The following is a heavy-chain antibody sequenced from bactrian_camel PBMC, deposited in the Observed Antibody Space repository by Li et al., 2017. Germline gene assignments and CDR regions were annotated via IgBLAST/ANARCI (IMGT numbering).Heavy chain of an antibody. Sequence: VQLVESGGGLMQPGGPLRLSCAASGFTFSNYAMTWIRQAPGKGLEWVSAINSDGDRTYYADDVKGRFSISRDNAKNTLYLLFDSLKTEDTAKYYCAYRDDWAYKYWGQGTQVTVS. CDR1: GFTFSNYA. J-gene: IGHJ4*01. V-gene: IGHV3S40*01. CDR3: AYRDDWAYKY. CDR2: INSDGDRT. D-gene: IGHD2*01.